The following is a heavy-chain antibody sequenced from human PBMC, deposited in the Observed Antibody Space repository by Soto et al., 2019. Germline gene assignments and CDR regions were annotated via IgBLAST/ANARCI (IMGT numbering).Heavy chain of an antibody. CDR2: IIPILGIA. CDR1: GGTFSSYT. Sequence: QVQLVQSGAEVKKPGSSVKVSCKASGGTFSSYTISWVRQAPGQGLEWMGRIIPILGIANYAQKFQGRVTITVSKSTSTAYMELSSLRSEDTAVYYCATCIAVAGTSDYWGQGTLVTVSS. V-gene: IGHV1-69*02. CDR3: ATCIAVAGTSDY. J-gene: IGHJ4*02. D-gene: IGHD6-19*01.